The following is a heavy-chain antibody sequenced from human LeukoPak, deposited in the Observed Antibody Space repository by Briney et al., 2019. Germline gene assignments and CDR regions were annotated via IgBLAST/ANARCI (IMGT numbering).Heavy chain of an antibody. CDR1: GFTFSNYA. Sequence: GGSLRLSCAASGFTFSNYAVHWVRQAPGKGLEWVAVTSSDLNVKLYADSVKGRFTISRDNSRSTLYLQMNSLRPEDTAIYYCAREGYYGSGSPPSLYFDYWGQGTLVTVSS. D-gene: IGHD3-10*01. J-gene: IGHJ4*02. V-gene: IGHV3-30-3*01. CDR3: AREGYYGSGSPPSLYFDY. CDR2: TSSDLNVK.